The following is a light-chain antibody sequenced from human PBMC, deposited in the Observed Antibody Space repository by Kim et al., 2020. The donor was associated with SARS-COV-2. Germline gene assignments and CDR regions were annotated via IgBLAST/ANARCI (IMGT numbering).Light chain of an antibody. CDR2: LAS. CDR1: RPITTY. CDR3: QQYRSYPWT. V-gene: IGKV1-5*03. Sequence: PSLGDRVTITCRASRPITTYLAWYQQRPGKAPKLLIYLASALKNGVPSRFRGSGSETEFTLTISSLEPDDFATYYCQQYRSYPWTFGRGTKVDIK. J-gene: IGKJ1*01.